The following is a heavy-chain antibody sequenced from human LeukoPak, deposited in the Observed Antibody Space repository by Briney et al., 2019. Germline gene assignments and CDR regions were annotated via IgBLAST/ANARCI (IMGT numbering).Heavy chain of an antibody. Sequence: SETLSLTCAVYGGSFSGYYWSWIRQPPGKGLEWIGEINHSGSTNYNPSLKSRVTISVDTSKNQFSLKLSSVTAADTAVYYCARGGKAAAGNFHYYYYMDVWGKGTTVTASS. J-gene: IGHJ6*03. CDR2: INHSGST. CDR3: ARGGKAAAGNFHYYYYMDV. D-gene: IGHD6-13*01. CDR1: GGSFSGYY. V-gene: IGHV4-34*01.